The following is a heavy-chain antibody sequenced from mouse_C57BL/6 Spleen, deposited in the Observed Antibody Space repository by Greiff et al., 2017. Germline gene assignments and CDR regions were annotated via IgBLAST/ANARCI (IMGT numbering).Heavy chain of an antibody. D-gene: IGHD2-5*01. V-gene: IGHV1-82*01. CDR1: GYAFSSSW. Sequence: QVQLKESGPELVKPGASVKISCKASGYAFSSSWMNWVKQRPGKGLEWIGRIYPGDGDTNYNGKFKGKATLTADKSSSTAYMQLSSLTSEDSAVXFCARYSNYGGYFDYWGQGTTRTVSS. CDR3: ARYSNYGGYFDY. CDR2: IYPGDGDT. J-gene: IGHJ2*01.